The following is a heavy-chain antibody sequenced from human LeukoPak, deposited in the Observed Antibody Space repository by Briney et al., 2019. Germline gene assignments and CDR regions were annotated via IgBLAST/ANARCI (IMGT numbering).Heavy chain of an antibody. CDR2: INHSGST. J-gene: IGHJ4*02. CDR3: ARHGAGAARPLDY. CDR1: GGSFSGYY. Sequence: SETLSLTCAVYGGSFSGYYWSWVRQPPGKGLEWIGEINHSGSTNYNPSLKSRVTISVDTSKNQFSLKLSSVTAADTAVYYCARHGAGAARPLDYWGQGTLVTVSS. V-gene: IGHV4-34*01. D-gene: IGHD6-6*01.